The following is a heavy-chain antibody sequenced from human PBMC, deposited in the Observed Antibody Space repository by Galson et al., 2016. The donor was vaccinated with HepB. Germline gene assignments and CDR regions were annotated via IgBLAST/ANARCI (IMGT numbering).Heavy chain of an antibody. J-gene: IGHJ6*02. CDR1: GITFSNYA. D-gene: IGHD3-10*01. CDR2: IDGSGYGT. Sequence: SLRLSCAASGITFSNYAFSWVRQAPGAGLEWVSAIDGSGYGTFYADSVKGRFTVSRDNSKNTVYLQMISLRREDTAVYFCAAPTNVLVPSALGYHYYALDVWGQGTTVTVS. V-gene: IGHV3-23*01. CDR3: AAPTNVLVPSALGYHYYALDV.